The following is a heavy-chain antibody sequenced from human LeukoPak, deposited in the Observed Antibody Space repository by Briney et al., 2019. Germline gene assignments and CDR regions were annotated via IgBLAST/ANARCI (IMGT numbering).Heavy chain of an antibody. CDR2: IYASGNT. CDR3: ARDYGGNYHLDF. J-gene: IGHJ4*02. CDR1: GASVSTYY. V-gene: IGHV4-4*07. Sequence: LETLSLTCSVSGASVSTYYWGWIRRPAGKGLEWIGRIYASGNTNYNPSLKSRVTISRDASKNQFSLRLTSVTAADTAVYYCARDYGGNYHLDFWGQGTLVTVSS. D-gene: IGHD4/OR15-4a*01.